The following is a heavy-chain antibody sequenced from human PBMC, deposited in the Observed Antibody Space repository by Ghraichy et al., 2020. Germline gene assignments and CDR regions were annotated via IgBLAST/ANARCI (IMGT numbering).Heavy chain of an antibody. D-gene: IGHD6-13*01. CDR1: GGSFSGYY. Sequence: SETLSLTCAVYGGSFSGYYWSWIRQPPGKGLEWIGEINHSGSTNYNPSLKSRVTISVDTSKNQFSLKLSSVTAADTAVYYCARWYAEWQQLENYFDYWGQGTLVTVSS. CDR2: INHSGST. V-gene: IGHV4-34*01. J-gene: IGHJ4*02. CDR3: ARWYAEWQQLENYFDY.